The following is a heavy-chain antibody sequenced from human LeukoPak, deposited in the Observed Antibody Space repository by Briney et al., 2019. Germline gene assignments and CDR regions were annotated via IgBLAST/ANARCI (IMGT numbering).Heavy chain of an antibody. J-gene: IGHJ4*02. D-gene: IGHD3-9*01. Sequence: PSETLSLTCTVSGDSISSGSYYWSWIRQPAGKGLEWIGRIYTSGSTNYNPSLKSRVTMSVDTSKNQFSLKLSSVTAADTAVYYCARTRDLRYFDYFDYWGQGTLVTVSS. CDR1: GDSISSGSYY. CDR3: ARTRDLRYFDYFDY. V-gene: IGHV4-61*02. CDR2: IYTSGST.